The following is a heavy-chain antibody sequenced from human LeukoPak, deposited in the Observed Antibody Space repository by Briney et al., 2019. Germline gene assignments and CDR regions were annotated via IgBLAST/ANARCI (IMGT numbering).Heavy chain of an antibody. Sequence: ASVKVSCKASGYTFTDYYIHWVRQAPGQGLEWMGWINPNSGGTNYAQNFQGRLTMTRDTSISTAYMELSRLRSDDTAVYYCARPKEAATTFRAFDIWGQGTMVTLAS. V-gene: IGHV1-2*02. CDR3: ARPKEAATTFRAFDI. D-gene: IGHD2-15*01. CDR1: GYTFTDYY. CDR2: INPNSGGT. J-gene: IGHJ3*02.